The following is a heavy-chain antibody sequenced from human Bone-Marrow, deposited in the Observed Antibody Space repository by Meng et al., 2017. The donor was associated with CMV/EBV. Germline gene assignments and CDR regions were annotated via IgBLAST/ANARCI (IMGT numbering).Heavy chain of an antibody. V-gene: IGHV3-23*01. CDR1: GFTFSNYA. J-gene: IGHJ4*02. CDR2: ISGSGGST. Sequence: GESLKISCAASGFTFSNYAMSWVRQAPVKGLEWVSAISGSGGSTSYADSVKGRFTISRDNSKNKLYLQMNSLRAEDTAVYYCAKGLLDWNYDPFEPMDYWGQGTLVTVSS. D-gene: IGHD1-7*01. CDR3: AKGLLDWNYDPFEPMDY.